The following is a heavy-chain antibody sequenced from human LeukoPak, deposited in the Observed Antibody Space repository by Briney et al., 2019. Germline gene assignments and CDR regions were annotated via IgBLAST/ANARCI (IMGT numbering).Heavy chain of an antibody. V-gene: IGHV1-8*01. CDR2: MNPNSGNT. J-gene: IGHJ5*02. CDR1: GYTFTSYD. Sequence: ASVKVSCKASGYTFTSYDINWVRQATGQGLEWMGWMNPNSGNTGYAQKFQGRVTMTRNTSMSTAYMELSSLRSEDTAVYYCARDTYYYGSGSYYFWFDPWGQGTLVTVSS. CDR3: ARDTYYYGSGSYYFWFDP. D-gene: IGHD3-10*01.